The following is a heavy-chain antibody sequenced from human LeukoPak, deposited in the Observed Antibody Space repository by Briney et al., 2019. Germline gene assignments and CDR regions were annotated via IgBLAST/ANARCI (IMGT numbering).Heavy chain of an antibody. CDR1: GYTFSDDY. D-gene: IGHD3-9*01. V-gene: IGHV1-2*02. Sequence: GASVTVSCKASGYTFSDDYIHWVRQAPGQGLEWMGWIYPKSGGTNSAQKFQGRVTMTRDTSISTAYMELSRLKFDDTAVYYCARVSTSGYRDWLDPWGQGTLVTVSS. J-gene: IGHJ5*02. CDR2: IYPKSGGT. CDR3: ARVSTSGYRDWLDP.